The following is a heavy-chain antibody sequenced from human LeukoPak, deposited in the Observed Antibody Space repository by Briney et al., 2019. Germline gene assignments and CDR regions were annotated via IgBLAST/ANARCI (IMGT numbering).Heavy chain of an antibody. CDR1: GFAFSSYG. CDR2: VHYDSSTE. V-gene: IGHV3-30*02. D-gene: IGHD1-7*01. Sequence: PGGSLRLSCAASGFAFSSYGMHWVRQAPGKGLEWVAYVHYDSSTEDYADSVKGRFTISRDNSKNTLFLQMNNLRVEDMGVLHCAKDWNWAIDYWGQGTLVTVSS. CDR3: AKDWNWAIDY. J-gene: IGHJ4*02.